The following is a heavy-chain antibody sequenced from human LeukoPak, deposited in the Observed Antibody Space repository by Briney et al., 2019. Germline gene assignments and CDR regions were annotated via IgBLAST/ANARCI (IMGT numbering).Heavy chain of an antibody. D-gene: IGHD2-15*01. CDR1: GGSISSGGYY. Sequence: PSETLSLTCTVSGGSISSGGYYWSWIRQPPGKGLEWIGYIYHSGSTYYNPSLKSRVTISVDRSKNQFSLKLSSVTAADTAVYYCARDGLAYCSGGSCYEWGQGTLVTVSS. J-gene: IGHJ4*02. CDR3: ARDGLAYCSGGSCYE. CDR2: IYHSGST. V-gene: IGHV4-30-2*01.